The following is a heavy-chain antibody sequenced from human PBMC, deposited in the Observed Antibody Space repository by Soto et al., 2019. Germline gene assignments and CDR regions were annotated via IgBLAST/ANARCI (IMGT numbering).Heavy chain of an antibody. D-gene: IGHD5-12*01. J-gene: IGHJ3*02. V-gene: IGHV1-3*01. CDR1: GYTFTSYA. CDR2: INAGNGNT. CDR3: AIDSGYSGYGAIDI. Sequence: APVKGSCKGSGYTFTSYAIPLGRQAPGQRVEWMGWINAGNGNTKYSQKFQGRVTITRDTSASTAYMELSSPRSEDTAVYYCAIDSGYSGYGAIDIWGQGTMVTVSS.